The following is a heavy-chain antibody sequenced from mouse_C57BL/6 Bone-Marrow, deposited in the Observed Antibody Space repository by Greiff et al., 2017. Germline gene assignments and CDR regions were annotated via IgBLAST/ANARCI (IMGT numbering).Heavy chain of an antibody. CDR2: IDPSDSYT. V-gene: IGHV1-69*01. D-gene: IGHD3-3*01. CDR1: GYTFTSYW. J-gene: IGHJ4*01. Sequence: QVQLQQPGAELVMPGASVKLSCKASGYTFTSYWMHWVKQRPGQGLEWIGEIDPSDSYTNYNQKFKGKSTLTVDKSSSTAYMQLSSLTSEDSAVYYCAREGQLLYAMDYWGQGTSVTVSS. CDR3: AREGQLLYAMDY.